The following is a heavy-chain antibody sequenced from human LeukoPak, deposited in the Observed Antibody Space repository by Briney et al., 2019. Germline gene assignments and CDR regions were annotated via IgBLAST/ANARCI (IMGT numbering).Heavy chain of an antibody. D-gene: IGHD3-16*01. CDR2: IIPIFGTA. CDR3: ARVSVGGRGYFDY. CDR1: GGTFTSYA. J-gene: IGHJ4*02. V-gene: IGHV1-69*05. Sequence: SVKVSCKASGGTFTSYAISWVRQAPGQGLEWMGGIIPIFGTANYAQKFQGRVTITTDESTSTAYMELSSLRSEDTAVYYCARVSVGGRGYFDYWGQGTLVTVSS.